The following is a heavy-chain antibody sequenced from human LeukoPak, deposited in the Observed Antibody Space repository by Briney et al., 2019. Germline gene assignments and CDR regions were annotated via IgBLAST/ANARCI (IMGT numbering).Heavy chain of an antibody. CDR1: GGSISSGSYY. D-gene: IGHD3-22*01. J-gene: IGHJ5*02. V-gene: IGHV4-61*02. CDR3: PRALSYYDSSGYGGLDP. CDR2: IYTSGST. Sequence: SETLSLTCTVSGGSISSGSYYWSWIRQPAGKGLEWIGRIYTSGSTNYNPSLKSRVTISVDTSKNQFSLKLSSVTAAAPVVYYCPRALSYYDSSGYGGLDPWGQGTLVTVSS.